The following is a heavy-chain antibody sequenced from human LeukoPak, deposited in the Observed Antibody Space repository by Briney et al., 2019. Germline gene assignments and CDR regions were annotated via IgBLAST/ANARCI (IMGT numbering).Heavy chain of an antibody. J-gene: IGHJ4*02. Sequence: PGRSLRLSCAASGFTFSGFGMHWVRQAPGKGLEWVTFILNDGGTRYYADSVKGRFTISRDNSKNTPFLQMDSLRPEDTGVYYCARGRGGNGFSHFDYWGQGTLVTVSS. CDR2: ILNDGGTR. D-gene: IGHD4-23*01. CDR3: ARGRGGNGFSHFDY. CDR1: GFTFSGFG. V-gene: IGHV3-30-3*01.